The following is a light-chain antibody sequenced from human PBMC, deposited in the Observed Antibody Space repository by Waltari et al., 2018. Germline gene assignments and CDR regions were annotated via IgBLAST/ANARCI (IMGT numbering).Light chain of an antibody. CDR2: DLT. Sequence: QSALTQPASVSGSPGQSITISCTGTSADLGAYRYVTWYHQRPGKVPKLIIYDLTERPSGVSNRFSGSKSGSTASLTVSGLQAEDEGLFYCSAYTSTGSLKFGGGTRVTVL. J-gene: IGLJ2*01. CDR3: SAYTSTGSLK. CDR1: SADLGAYRY. V-gene: IGLV2-14*03.